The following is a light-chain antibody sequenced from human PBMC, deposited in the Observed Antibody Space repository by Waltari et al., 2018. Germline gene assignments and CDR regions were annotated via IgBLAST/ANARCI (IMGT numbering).Light chain of an antibody. CDR3: QQYNTQYT. CDR1: QSISSW. V-gene: IGKV1-5*03. J-gene: IGKJ2*01. Sequence: DIQMTQSPSTLSASVGDRVTITCRASQSISSWLAWYQQKPGKAPKLLIYKASSLESGVPSRFSGSGSGTEFTLTISSLRPDDFATYYCQQYNTQYTFGQGTKLEIK. CDR2: KAS.